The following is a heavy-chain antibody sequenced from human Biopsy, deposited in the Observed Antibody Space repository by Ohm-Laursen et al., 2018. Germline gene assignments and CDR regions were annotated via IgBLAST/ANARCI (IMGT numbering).Heavy chain of an antibody. D-gene: IGHD4-17*01. J-gene: IGHJ4*02. Sequence: SLRLSCSASGFTFSNYAMNWVRQAPGKGLQWVSTITGTGTGTGTTTYYADSVKGRFTISRDNSKNTVYLLMNSLRADDTAIYFCAKDAHTYGSERDSWGQGTLVAVSS. CDR1: GFTFSNYA. CDR3: AKDAHTYGSERDS. V-gene: IGHV3-23*01. CDR2: ITGTGTGTGTTT.